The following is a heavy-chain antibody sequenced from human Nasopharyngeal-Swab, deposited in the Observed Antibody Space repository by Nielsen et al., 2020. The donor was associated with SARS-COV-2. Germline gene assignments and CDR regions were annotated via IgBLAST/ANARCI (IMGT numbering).Heavy chain of an antibody. J-gene: IGHJ2*01. D-gene: IGHD1-14*01. Sequence: GESLKISCAASGFTFSDHYMDWVRQAPGKGLEWVSYITSSSGIIYYADSVKGRFTISRDNAGTSLSLQMNSLSAEDTAVYYCARFSNKGNRYWFFDLWGRGTLVTVSS. CDR3: ARFSNKGNRYWFFDL. CDR1: GFTFSDHY. CDR2: ITSSSGII. V-gene: IGHV3-11*04.